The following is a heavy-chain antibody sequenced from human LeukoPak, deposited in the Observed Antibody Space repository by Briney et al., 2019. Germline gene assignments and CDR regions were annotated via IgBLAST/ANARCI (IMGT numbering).Heavy chain of an antibody. J-gene: IGHJ4*02. CDR1: GFTFSSYA. Sequence: GGSLRLSCAASGFTFSSYAMSWVRQAPGKGLEWVSAISGSGGSTYYADSVKGRFTISRDNSKNTLYLQMNSLRAEDTAVYYCAKDQGNDYDSSGYSIHGYFDYWGQGTLVTVSS. CDR2: ISGSGGST. D-gene: IGHD3-22*01. V-gene: IGHV3-23*01. CDR3: AKDQGNDYDSSGYSIHGYFDY.